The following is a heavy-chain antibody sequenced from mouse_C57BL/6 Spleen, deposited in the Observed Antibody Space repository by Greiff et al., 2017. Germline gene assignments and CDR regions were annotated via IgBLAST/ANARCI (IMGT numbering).Heavy chain of an antibody. CDR2: IYPGDGDT. CDR3: ARWGHRGNYYAMDY. CDR1: GYAFSSYW. Sequence: QVQLQQSGAELVKPGASVKISCKASGYAFSSYWMNWVKQRPGKGLEWIGQIYPGDGDTNYNGKFKGKATLTADKSSSTAYMQLSSLTSEDSAVYFCARWGHRGNYYAMDYWGQGTSVTVSS. V-gene: IGHV1-80*01. J-gene: IGHJ4*01. D-gene: IGHD2-1*01.